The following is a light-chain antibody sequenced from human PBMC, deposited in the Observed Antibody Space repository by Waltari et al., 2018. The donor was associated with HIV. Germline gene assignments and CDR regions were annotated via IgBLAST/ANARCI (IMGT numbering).Light chain of an antibody. CDR1: GGLSSYA. Sequence: QLVLTQSPSASAFLGASVKITCTLNGGLSSYAIAWHQHPPEKGPRFLMKLKSDGSHTREDEIPDRFSASNSGADHHRTISSLQAEDEGYYYWQTWGTGPVFGGGTKLTVL. CDR2: LKSDGSH. V-gene: IGLV4-69*01. CDR3: QTWGTGPV. J-gene: IGLJ3*02.